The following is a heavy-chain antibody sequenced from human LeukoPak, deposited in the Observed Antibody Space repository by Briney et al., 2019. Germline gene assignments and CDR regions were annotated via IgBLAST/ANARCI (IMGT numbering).Heavy chain of an antibody. CDR2: IYSGGST. V-gene: IGHV3-53*05. Sequence: GGSLRLSCAASGFTVSSNYMSWVRQAPGKGLEWVSVIYSGGSTYYADSVKGRFTISRDNSKNTLYLQMNSLRSEDTAVYYCARTIVVRYYYYYGMDVWGQGTTVTVSS. J-gene: IGHJ6*02. D-gene: IGHD2-15*01. CDR3: ARTIVVRYYYYYGMDV. CDR1: GFTVSSNY.